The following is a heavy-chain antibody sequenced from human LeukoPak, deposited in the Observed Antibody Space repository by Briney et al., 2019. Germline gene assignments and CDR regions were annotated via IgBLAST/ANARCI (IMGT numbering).Heavy chain of an antibody. CDR2: MNPNSGNT. CDR3: AVVAATPGPYYFDY. Sequence: ASVKVSCKASGYTFTSYDINWVRQATGQGLEWMGWMNPNSGNTGYAQKFQGRVTMTRYTSISTAYMELSSLRSEDTAVYYCAVVAATPGPYYFDYWGQGTLVTVSS. D-gene: IGHD2-15*01. CDR1: GYTFTSYD. J-gene: IGHJ4*02. V-gene: IGHV1-8*01.